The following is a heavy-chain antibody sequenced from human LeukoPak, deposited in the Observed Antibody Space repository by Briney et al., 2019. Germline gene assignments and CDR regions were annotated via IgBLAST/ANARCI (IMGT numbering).Heavy chain of an antibody. CDR2: IYPSGGST. Sequence: EASVKVSCKASGYTFTSYYMHWVRQAPGQGLEWMGVIYPSGGSTSYAQKFQGRVTMTRDTSASTAYMELSSLRSEDTAVYYCASTYYDFWSGSNDYYYYGMDVWGQGTTVTVSS. CDR3: ASTYYDFWSGSNDYYYYGMDV. V-gene: IGHV1-46*01. CDR1: GYTFTSYY. J-gene: IGHJ6*02. D-gene: IGHD3-3*01.